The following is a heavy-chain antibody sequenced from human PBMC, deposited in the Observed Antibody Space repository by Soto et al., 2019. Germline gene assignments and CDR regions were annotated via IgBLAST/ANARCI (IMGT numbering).Heavy chain of an antibody. CDR2: ISAHTGSS. D-gene: IGHD3-22*01. CDR1: GYTFTSSG. V-gene: IGHV1-18*01. CDR3: ARAFFYQGSDSRGYSFAAFDF. J-gene: IGHJ3*01. Sequence: QVQLVQSGAEVKKPGASVKVSCKASGYTFTSSGMSWVRQAPGQGLEWMGWISAHTGSSEYAQRFQGRVTMTTDRSTSTDYMELRSLRSDDTAVYYCARAFFYQGSDSRGYSFAAFDFWGPGTLVTVSS.